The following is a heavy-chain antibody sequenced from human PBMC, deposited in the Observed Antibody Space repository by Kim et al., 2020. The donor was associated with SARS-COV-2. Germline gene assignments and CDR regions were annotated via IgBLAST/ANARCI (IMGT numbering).Heavy chain of an antibody. Sequence: GGSLRLSCAASGFTVSSNYMSWVRQAPGKGLEWVSVIYSGGSTYYADSVKGRFTISRDNSKNTLYLQMNSLRAEDTAVYYCARDLVVADYYYYGIDVWGQGTTVTVSS. J-gene: IGHJ6*02. V-gene: IGHV3-66*02. CDR3: ARDLVVADYYYYGIDV. CDR2: IYSGGST. D-gene: IGHD2-15*01. CDR1: GFTVSSNY.